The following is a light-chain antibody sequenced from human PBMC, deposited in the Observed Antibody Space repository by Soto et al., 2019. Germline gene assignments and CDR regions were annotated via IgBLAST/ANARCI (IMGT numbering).Light chain of an antibody. Sequence: QSVLPQPASVSGSPGPSITISCTGTSSDVGSYNLVSWYQQHPGKAPQLMIYEGSKRPSGVSNRISGSKSGNTASLTISGIQAEDDADYCCCSYAGSSTWVFGVRTKVTVL. CDR2: EGS. J-gene: IGLJ3*02. CDR3: CSYAGSSTWV. CDR1: SSDVGSYNL. V-gene: IGLV2-23*01.